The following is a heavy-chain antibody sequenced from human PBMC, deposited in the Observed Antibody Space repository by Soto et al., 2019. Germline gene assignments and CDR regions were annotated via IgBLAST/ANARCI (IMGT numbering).Heavy chain of an antibody. J-gene: IGHJ6*02. CDR3: ARDVYSGYYYYGMDV. CDR1: GGTFSSYA. Sequence: SVKFSCNASGGTFSSYAISWVRQAPGQGLECMGGIIPIFGTANYAQKFQGRVTITAXXXXSXXXMXLXXLRXDXTAVYYCARDVYSGYYYYGMDVWGQGTTVTVSS. V-gene: IGHV1-69*13. CDR2: IIPIFGTA. D-gene: IGHD5-12*01.